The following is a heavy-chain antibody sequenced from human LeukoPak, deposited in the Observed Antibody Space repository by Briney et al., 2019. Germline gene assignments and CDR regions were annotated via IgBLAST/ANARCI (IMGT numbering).Heavy chain of an antibody. CDR1: GFTFSSNW. CDR3: ARDRDCGDGGCYPHFDW. CDR2: RRQDGSDK. Sequence: GGSLRLSCAASGFTFSSNWMSWVRQAPGKGLEWVSNRRQDGSDKYYMDSVKGRFTISRDNAKNSLFLQMNSLRVEDTAVYYCARDRDCGDGGCYPHFDWWGQGVRVAVSS. D-gene: IGHD2-15*01. V-gene: IGHV3-7*01. J-gene: IGHJ4*02.